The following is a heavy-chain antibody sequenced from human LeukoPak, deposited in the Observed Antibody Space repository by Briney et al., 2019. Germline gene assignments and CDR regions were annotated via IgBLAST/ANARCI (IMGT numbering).Heavy chain of an antibody. CDR3: ARHHSSSWPKGSWFDP. D-gene: IGHD6-13*01. V-gene: IGHV5-51*01. CDR1: GYHFTSYW. Sequence: GGSLKISCKGSGYHFTSYWSGGVGKLPGKGLGGRGIIYPGGSDTRYSPSFQGQVTISADKSISTAYLQWSSLKASDTAMYYCARHHSSSWPKGSWFDPWGQGTLVTVSS. J-gene: IGHJ5*02. CDR2: IYPGGSDT.